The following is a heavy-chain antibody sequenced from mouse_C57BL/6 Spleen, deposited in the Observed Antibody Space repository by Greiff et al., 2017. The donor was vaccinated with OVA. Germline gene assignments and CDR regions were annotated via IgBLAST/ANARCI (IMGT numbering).Heavy chain of an antibody. CDR1: GYTFTSYW. V-gene: IGHV1-52*01. D-gene: IGHD1-3*01. CDR3: ARDLSDYAMDY. Sequence: QVQLQQPGAELVRPGSSVKLSCKASGYTFTSYWMHWVKQRPIQGLEWIGNIDPSDSETHYNQKFKDKATLTVDKSSSTAYMQLSSLTSEDSAVYYCARDLSDYAMDYWGQGTSVTVSS. CDR2: IDPSDSET. J-gene: IGHJ4*01.